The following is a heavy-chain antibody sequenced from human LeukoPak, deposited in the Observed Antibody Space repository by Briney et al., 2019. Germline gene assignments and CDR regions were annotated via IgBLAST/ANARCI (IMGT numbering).Heavy chain of an antibody. J-gene: IGHJ4*02. Sequence: GGSLRLSCAASGFTFSDAWMSWVRQAPGKGLEWVSRIKSNSNGGTTDYAAPVQGRFTISRDDSKNTLNLQMNSLKTEYTAVYYCTYSPCSCFDSWGQGTLVTVSS. CDR1: GFTFSDAW. V-gene: IGHV3-15*01. CDR3: TYSPCSCFDS. CDR2: IKSNSNGGTT. D-gene: IGHD2-15*01.